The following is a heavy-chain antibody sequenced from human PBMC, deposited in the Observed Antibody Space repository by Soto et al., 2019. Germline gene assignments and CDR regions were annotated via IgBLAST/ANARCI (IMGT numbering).Heavy chain of an antibody. D-gene: IGHD2-15*01. Sequence: QVQLVQSGAEVKKPGSSVKVSCKASGGTFSSYAISWVRQAPGQGLEWMGGVIPIFGTANYAQKFQGRVTITADESTSTGYMALSSLRSEDTAVYYCARVVTVVKSFHYWYFDLWGRGTLVTVSS. V-gene: IGHV1-69*12. J-gene: IGHJ2*01. CDR2: VIPIFGTA. CDR1: GGTFSSYA. CDR3: ARVVTVVKSFHYWYFDL.